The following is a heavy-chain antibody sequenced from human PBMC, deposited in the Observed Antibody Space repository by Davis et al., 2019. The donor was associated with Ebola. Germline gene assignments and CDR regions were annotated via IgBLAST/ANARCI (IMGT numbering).Heavy chain of an antibody. CDR2: ISGSGGST. V-gene: IGHV3-48*02. D-gene: IGHD4-23*01. CDR1: GLSFSTYS. CDR3: ARDSTTVVSQKQFDY. Sequence: GESLKISCADSGLSFSTYSMNWVRQAPGKGLEWVSAISGSGGSTYYADSVKGRFTISRDNAKNSLYLQMNSLRDEDTAVYYCARDSTTVVSQKQFDYWGQGTLVTVSS. J-gene: IGHJ4*02.